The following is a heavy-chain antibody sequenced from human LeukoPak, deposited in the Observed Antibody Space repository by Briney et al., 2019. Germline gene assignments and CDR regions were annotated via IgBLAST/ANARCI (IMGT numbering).Heavy chain of an antibody. CDR1: GGSISSSSYY. V-gene: IGHV4-39*07. D-gene: IGHD5-18*01. Sequence: SETLSLTCTVSGGSISSSSYYWGWIRQPPGKGLEWIGGIYYSGSTYYNPSLKSRVTISVDTSKNQFSLKLSSVTAADTAVYYCARLTLDTAMVKFFDYWGQGTLVTVSS. CDR2: IYYSGST. CDR3: ARLTLDTAMVKFFDY. J-gene: IGHJ4*02.